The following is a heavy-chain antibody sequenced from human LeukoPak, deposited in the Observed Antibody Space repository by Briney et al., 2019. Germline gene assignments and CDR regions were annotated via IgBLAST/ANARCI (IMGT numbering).Heavy chain of an antibody. Sequence: SETLSLTCTVSGGSISSGSYYWSWIRQPAGKGLEWIGRIYTSGSTNYNPSLKSRVTISVDTSKNQFSLKLSSVTAADTAVYYCARVIVVVPAALEAFDPWGQGTLVTVSS. V-gene: IGHV4-61*02. CDR1: GGSISSGSYY. CDR2: IYTSGST. D-gene: IGHD2-2*01. J-gene: IGHJ5*02. CDR3: ARVIVVVPAALEAFDP.